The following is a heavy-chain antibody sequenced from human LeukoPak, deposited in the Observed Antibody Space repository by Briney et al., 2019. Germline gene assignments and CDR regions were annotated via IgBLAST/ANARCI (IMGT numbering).Heavy chain of an antibody. V-gene: IGHV1-2*02. J-gene: IGHJ4*02. Sequence: ASVKVSCKASGYTFTGYYMHWVRQAPGQGLEWMGYINPNSGATKYAQKFQGRVTMTRDTSISTASMELIRRRADDTPGYYFWPLLSNGLCDYWGQGSLVTVSS. CDR2: INPNSGAT. D-gene: IGHD3-16*01. CDR1: GYTFTGYY. CDR3: WPLLSNGLCDY.